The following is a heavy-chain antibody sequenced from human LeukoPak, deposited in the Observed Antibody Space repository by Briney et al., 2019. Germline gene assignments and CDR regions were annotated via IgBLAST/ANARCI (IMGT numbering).Heavy chain of an antibody. V-gene: IGHV3-23*01. CDR2: ISSSGGST. D-gene: IGHD3-10*01. J-gene: IGHJ4*02. CDR3: AKEQGSGLASYSWGYFGY. Sequence: GGSLGLSCAASGFTFSSYAMSWVRQAPGKGLEWVSGISSSGGSTVYADSAKGRFTISRDNFRNTVFLQMNSLRAEDTDVYYCAKEQGSGLASYSWGYFGYWGEESLVTVSS. CDR1: GFTFSSYA.